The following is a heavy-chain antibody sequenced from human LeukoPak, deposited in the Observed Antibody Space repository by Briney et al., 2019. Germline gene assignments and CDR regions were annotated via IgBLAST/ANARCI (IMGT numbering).Heavy chain of an antibody. D-gene: IGHD2-15*01. V-gene: IGHV3-21*01. CDR1: GITFSNYD. Sequence: GESLRLSCAASGITFSNYDMNWVRQAPGKGLEWVSSISSSSSYIYYADSVKGRFTISRDNAKNSLYLQINSPTVEDTAVYYCSNGYCSGDSCYWGQGTLVTVSS. J-gene: IGHJ4*02. CDR3: SNGYCSGDSCY. CDR2: ISSSSSYI.